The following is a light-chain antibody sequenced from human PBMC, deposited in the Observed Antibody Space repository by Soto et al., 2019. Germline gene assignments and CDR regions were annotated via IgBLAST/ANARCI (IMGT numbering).Light chain of an antibody. CDR1: SSDVGGYNY. CDR2: EVS. V-gene: IGLV2-14*01. J-gene: IGLJ2*01. Sequence: QSALTQPASVSGSPGQSITISCTGTSSDVGGYNYVAWYQQHPGKVPRLMIYEVSNRPSGVSNRFSGSKSGSTASLTISGLQAEDEADYYCSSYAGYSTSVVFGGGTKLTVL. CDR3: SSYAGYSTSVV.